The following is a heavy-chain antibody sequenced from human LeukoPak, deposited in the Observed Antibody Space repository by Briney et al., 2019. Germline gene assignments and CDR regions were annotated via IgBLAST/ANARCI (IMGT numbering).Heavy chain of an antibody. Sequence: PGESLKISCKGFGYNFAAYWITWVRQMPGKGLEWMGIIYPGDSDTRYSPSFQGQVTISADKSISTAFLQWNSLEASDTAIYYCAKLTGDQNFWGQGTLVTVSS. CDR3: AKLTGDQNF. CDR1: GYNFAAYW. V-gene: IGHV5-51*01. CDR2: IYPGDSDT. D-gene: IGHD1-20*01. J-gene: IGHJ4*02.